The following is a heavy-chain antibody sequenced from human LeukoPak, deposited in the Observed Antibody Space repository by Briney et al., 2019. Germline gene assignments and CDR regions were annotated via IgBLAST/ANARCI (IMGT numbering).Heavy chain of an antibody. J-gene: IGHJ4*02. CDR3: AKDSKRFLEWSPYYFDY. D-gene: IGHD3-3*01. Sequence: GGSLRLSCAASGFTFSSYGMHWVRQAPGKGLEWVAVIWYDGSNKYYADSVKGRFTISRDNSENTLYLQVNSLRAEDTAVYYCAKDSKRFLEWSPYYFDYWGQGTLVTVSS. CDR2: IWYDGSNK. V-gene: IGHV3-33*06. CDR1: GFTFSSYG.